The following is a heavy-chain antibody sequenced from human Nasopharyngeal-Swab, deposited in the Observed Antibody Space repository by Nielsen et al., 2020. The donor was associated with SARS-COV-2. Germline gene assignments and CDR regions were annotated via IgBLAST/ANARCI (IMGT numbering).Heavy chain of an antibody. CDR1: GFTFSSYS. V-gene: IGHV3-21*01. D-gene: IGHD3-10*01. CDR3: ASSPITMVRGVTDY. CDR2: ISSSSSYI. Sequence: GGSLRLSCAASGFTFSSYSMNWVRQAPRKGLEWVSSISSSSSYIYYADSVKGRFTISRDNAKNSLYLQMNSLRAEDTAVYYCASSPITMVRGVTDYWGQGTLVTVSS. J-gene: IGHJ4*02.